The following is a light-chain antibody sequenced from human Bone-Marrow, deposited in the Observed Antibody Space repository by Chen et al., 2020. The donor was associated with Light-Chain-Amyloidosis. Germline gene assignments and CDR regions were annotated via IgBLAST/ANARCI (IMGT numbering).Light chain of an antibody. Sequence: DIVMTQTPLSLPVTPGEPASISCRSSQSLLDSDDGNTYLDWYLQKPGQSPQLLIYTVSYRASGVRDRFSGSGSDTDCKLKISRVEAEDVGVYFCMQGIELPHTFGQGTKLEIK. CDR1: QSLLDSDDGNTY. J-gene: IGKJ2*01. V-gene: IGKV2-40*01. CDR3: MQGIELPHT. CDR2: TVS.